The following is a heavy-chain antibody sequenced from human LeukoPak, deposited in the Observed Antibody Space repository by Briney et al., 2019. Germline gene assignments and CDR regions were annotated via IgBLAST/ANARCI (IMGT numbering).Heavy chain of an antibody. V-gene: IGHV3-30*03. CDR3: AIETELGFDY. D-gene: IGHD7-27*01. CDR2: ISYDGSNK. CDR1: AFTFSNYG. Sequence: GGSLRLSCAGSAFTFSNYGMHWVRRAPGKGLEWVALISYDGSNKHYADSVKGRFTISRDNSKNTLYLQLNSLRAEDTAVYYCAIETELGFDYWGQGTLVTVSS. J-gene: IGHJ4*02.